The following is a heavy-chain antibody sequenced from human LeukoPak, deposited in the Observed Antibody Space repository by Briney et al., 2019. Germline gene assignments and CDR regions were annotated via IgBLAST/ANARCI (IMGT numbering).Heavy chain of an antibody. CDR2: IYPGASDI. D-gene: IGHD3-22*01. CDR1: GGYW. V-gene: IGHV5-51*01. Sequence: GESLKISCKDSGGYWIGWVRQMPGKGLEWMGIIYPGASDIRYSPSFQGQVTISAHGSISTAYLQWSSLKASDTARYYCARCSTCARSSGYYDAFDIWGQGTMVTVSS. J-gene: IGHJ3*02. CDR3: ARCSTCARSSGYYDAFDI.